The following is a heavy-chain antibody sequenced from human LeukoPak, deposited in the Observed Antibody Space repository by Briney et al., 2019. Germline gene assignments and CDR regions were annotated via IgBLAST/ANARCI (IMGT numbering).Heavy chain of an antibody. J-gene: IGHJ3*02. CDR1: GGSISSYY. CDR3: ARGGSYGSPDAFDI. V-gene: IGHV3-7*01. CDR2: IKQDGSEK. Sequence: PSETLSLTCTVSGGSISSYYWSWVRQAPGKGLEWVANIKQDGSEKYYVDSVKGRFTISRDNAKNSLYLQMNSLRAEDTAVYYCARGGSYGSPDAFDIWGQGTMVTVSS. D-gene: IGHD5-18*01.